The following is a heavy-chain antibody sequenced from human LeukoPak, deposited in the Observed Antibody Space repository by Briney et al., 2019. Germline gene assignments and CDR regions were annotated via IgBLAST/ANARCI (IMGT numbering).Heavy chain of an antibody. D-gene: IGHD6-13*01. J-gene: IGHJ6*03. CDR1: GFTFSSYE. CDR3: ARAGYSRVKYYYYYYMDV. CDR2: ISSSGSTI. Sequence: GGSLRLSCAASGFTFSSYEMNWVRQAPGKGLEWVSYISSSGSTIYYADSVKGRFTISRDNAKNSLYLQMNSLRAEDTALYYCARAGYSRVKYYYYYYMDVWGKGTTVTVSS. V-gene: IGHV3-48*03.